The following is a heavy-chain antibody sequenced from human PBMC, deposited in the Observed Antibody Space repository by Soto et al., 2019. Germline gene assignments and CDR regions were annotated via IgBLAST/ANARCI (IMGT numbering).Heavy chain of an antibody. CDR1: GYTFSDFD. Sequence: GASVKVSCKASGYTFSDFDINWLRQASGRGPEWMGWMNAKSGDTFFPQRFQGKFNMTRDTSLSTAYMEVGSLTSDDTAIYYCARGNPFNYAGFDVWGQGTTVTVSS. CDR2: MNAKSGDT. J-gene: IGHJ6*02. CDR3: ARGNPFNYAGFDV. D-gene: IGHD3-16*01. V-gene: IGHV1-8*01.